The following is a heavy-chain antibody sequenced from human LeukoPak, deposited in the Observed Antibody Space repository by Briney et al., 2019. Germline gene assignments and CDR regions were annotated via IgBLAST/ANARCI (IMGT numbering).Heavy chain of an antibody. CDR2: ISRSGSTI. Sequence: PGGSPRLSCAASRFTFSSYEMNWVRQAPGKGLEWVSYISRSGSTIYYADSVKGRFTISRDNVKNSMYLQMNSLRAEDTAVYYCARRYSSGWSSYIDYWGQGTLVTVSS. J-gene: IGHJ4*02. CDR3: ARRYSSGWSSYIDY. V-gene: IGHV3-48*03. CDR1: RFTFSSYE. D-gene: IGHD6-19*01.